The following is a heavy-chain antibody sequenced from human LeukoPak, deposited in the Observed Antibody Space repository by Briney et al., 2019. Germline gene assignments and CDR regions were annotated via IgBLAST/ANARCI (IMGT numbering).Heavy chain of an antibody. CDR2: IDPSDSYT. V-gene: IGHV5-10-1*01. CDR3: ARAVAKGSYYYGMDV. D-gene: IGHD6-19*01. CDR1: GYSLTSYW. Sequence: GESLKSSREGSGYSLTSYWISWVRQRPGKGLEWVGRIDPSDSYTNYSPSFQGHVTISADRRNSSAYLQWSSLKASDTAMHYCARAVAKGSYYYGMDVWGKGTTVTVSS. J-gene: IGHJ6*04.